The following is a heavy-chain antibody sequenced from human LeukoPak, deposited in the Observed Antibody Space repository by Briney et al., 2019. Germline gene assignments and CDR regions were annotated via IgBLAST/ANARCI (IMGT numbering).Heavy chain of an antibody. CDR3: ARLIGLGEVSPYFDF. D-gene: IGHD3-16*02. Sequence: GGSLRLSCAASGFTFSSYAMHWVRQAPGKGLEWVAVISYDGSNKYYADSVKGRFTISRDNSKNTLYLQMNSLRAEDTAVYYCARLIGLGEVSPYFDFWGQGRLVTVSS. J-gene: IGHJ4*02. CDR2: ISYDGSNK. CDR1: GFTFSSYA. V-gene: IGHV3-30*04.